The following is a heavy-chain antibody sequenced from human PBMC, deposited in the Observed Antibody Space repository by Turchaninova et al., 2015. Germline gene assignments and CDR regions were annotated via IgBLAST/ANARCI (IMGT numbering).Heavy chain of an antibody. CDR2: ITPDSGKP. V-gene: IGHV1-18*01. Sequence: VQLVQSGGEVKKPGASMKVSCQASGYSFITYGISWVRQAPGQGLEWMGWITPDSGKPNYAQKFQDRVQRNTDTSTNTIYLELRSLRNDDTAVYYCVRGWDGTKLDPWGQGTLVNVSS. J-gene: IGHJ5*02. CDR3: VRGWDGTKLDP. CDR1: GYSFITYG. D-gene: IGHD1-26*01.